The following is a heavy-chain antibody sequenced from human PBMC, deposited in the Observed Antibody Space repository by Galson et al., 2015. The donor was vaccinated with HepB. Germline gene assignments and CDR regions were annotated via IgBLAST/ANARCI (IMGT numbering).Heavy chain of an antibody. V-gene: IGHV1-3*01. CDR3: ARDGGGDYGDY. CDR1: GYTFTSYA. D-gene: IGHD3-16*01. CDR2: INAGNGNT. Sequence: SVKVSCKAPGYTFTSYAMHWVRQAPGQRLEWMGWINAGNGNTKYSQKFQGRVTITRDTSASTAYMELSSLRSEDTAVYYCARDGGGDYGDYWGQGTLVTVSS. J-gene: IGHJ4*02.